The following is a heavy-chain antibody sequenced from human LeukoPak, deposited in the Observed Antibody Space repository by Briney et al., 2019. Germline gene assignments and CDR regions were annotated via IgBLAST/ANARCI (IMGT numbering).Heavy chain of an antibody. D-gene: IGHD2-15*01. V-gene: IGHV1-2*04. CDR3: ARADPSFAIVAFDI. CDR1: GGTFINSV. CDR2: INPNSGGT. J-gene: IGHJ3*02. Sequence: ASVKVSCKASGGTFINSVVSWVRQAPGQGLEWMGWINPNSGGTNYAQKFQGWVTMTRDTSISTAYMELSRLRSDDTAVYYCARADPSFAIVAFDIWGQGTMVTVSS.